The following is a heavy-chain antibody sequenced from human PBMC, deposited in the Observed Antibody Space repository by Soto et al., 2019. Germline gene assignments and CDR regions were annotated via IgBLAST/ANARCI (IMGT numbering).Heavy chain of an antibody. CDR2: ISYDGSNK. J-gene: IGHJ6*02. V-gene: IGHV3-30-3*01. CDR3: ARDRPFRGIAARTHYYGMDV. CDR1: GFTFSSYA. Sequence: GGSLRLSCAASGFTFSSYAMHWVRQAPGKGLEWVAVISYDGSNKYYADSVKGRFTISRDNSKNTLYLQMNSLRAEDTAVYYCARDRPFRGIAARTHYYGMDVWGQGTTVTVSS. D-gene: IGHD6-6*01.